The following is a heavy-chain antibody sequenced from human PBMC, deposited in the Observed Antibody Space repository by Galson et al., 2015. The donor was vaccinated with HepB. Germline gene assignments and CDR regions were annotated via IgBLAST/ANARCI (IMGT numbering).Heavy chain of an antibody. CDR3: ARRYCSSTSCFYFDY. J-gene: IGHJ4*02. CDR2: IYPGDSDT. CDR1: GYSFTTYW. V-gene: IGHV5-51*03. D-gene: IGHD2-2*01. Sequence: QSGAEVKKPGESLKISCKGSGYSFTTYWIGWVRQMPGKGLEYMGIIYPGDSDTRYSPSFQGQVTISADKSITTAYLQWSSLKASDTAMYYCARRYCSSTSCFYFDYWGQGTLVTVSS.